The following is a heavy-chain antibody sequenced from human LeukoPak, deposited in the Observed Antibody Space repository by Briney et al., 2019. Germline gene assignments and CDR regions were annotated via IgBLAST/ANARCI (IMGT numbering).Heavy chain of an antibody. V-gene: IGHV4-59*01. Sequence: PSETLSLTCTVSGGSISNSYYWGWIRQPPGKGLEWIGSIYYSGSTNYNPSLRSRVTISVDTSKNQFSLKLSSVTAADTAVYYCARYSRGYFDYWGQGTLVTVSS. CDR3: ARYSRGYFDY. J-gene: IGHJ4*02. CDR2: IYYSGST. CDR1: GGSISNSYY. D-gene: IGHD3-22*01.